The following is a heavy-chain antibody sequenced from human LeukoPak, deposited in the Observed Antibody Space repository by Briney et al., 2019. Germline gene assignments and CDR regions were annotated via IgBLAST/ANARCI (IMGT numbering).Heavy chain of an antibody. CDR2: IGIDSGNT. CDR3: ARDHNYAFDN. D-gene: IGHD1-1*01. Sequence: GGSLRLSCTASGFPFIEYSMDWVRQVPGKGLEWIAYIGIDSGNTKYADSVRGRFTISADKTKNSLYLQMNSLRVDDTAVYYCARDHNYAFDNWGQGTLVSVAS. V-gene: IGHV3-48*01. J-gene: IGHJ4*02. CDR1: GFPFIEYS.